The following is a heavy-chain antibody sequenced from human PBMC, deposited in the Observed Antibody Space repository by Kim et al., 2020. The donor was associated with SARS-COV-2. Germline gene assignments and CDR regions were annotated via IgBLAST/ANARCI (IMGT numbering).Heavy chain of an antibody. D-gene: IGHD1-1*01. Sequence: GGSLRLSCAASGLTFSRYWMLWVRQAPGKGLVWVSHINPDGSSTNYADSVKGRFTISRDNAKNTLYLQMNSLRAEDTALYYCARAGLRGTMDVWGQGTTVTVSS. V-gene: IGHV3-74*01. CDR1: GLTFSRYW. CDR3: ARAGLRGTMDV. J-gene: IGHJ6*02. CDR2: INPDGSST.